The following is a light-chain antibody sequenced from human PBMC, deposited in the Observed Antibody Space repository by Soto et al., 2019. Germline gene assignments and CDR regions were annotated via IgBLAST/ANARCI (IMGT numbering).Light chain of an antibody. CDR2: GAA. V-gene: IGKV3-20*01. Sequence: EIVLTQSPGTLSLSPGERATLSCRASQSVSSSYLAWYQQKPGQAPRRLIFGAASRATGIPDRFSGSGSGADFTLTISRLEPEDSAVYYCQQYGSSPITFGQGTRLEIK. CDR3: QQYGSSPIT. CDR1: QSVSSSY. J-gene: IGKJ5*01.